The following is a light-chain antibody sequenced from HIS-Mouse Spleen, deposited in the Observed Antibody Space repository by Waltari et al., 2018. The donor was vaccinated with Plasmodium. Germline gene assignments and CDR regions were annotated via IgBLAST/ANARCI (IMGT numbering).Light chain of an antibody. Sequence: SALHQPASVSGSPGPSITIACPGTSSEVGSSNLVSWYQHHPGKAPKLMIYEGSKRPSGVSNRFSGSKSGNTASLTISGLQAEDEADYYCCSYAGSRVFGGGTKLTVL. CDR2: EGS. CDR1: SSEVGSSNL. V-gene: IGLV2-23*01. J-gene: IGLJ2*01. CDR3: CSYAGSRV.